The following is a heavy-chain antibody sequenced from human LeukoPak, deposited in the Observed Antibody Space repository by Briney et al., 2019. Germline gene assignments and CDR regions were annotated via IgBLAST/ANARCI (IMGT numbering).Heavy chain of an antibody. Sequence: SQTLSLTCTVPGGSISSGGYYWTWIRQPPGKGLEWLGYVYYSGSTNYNPSLKSRDTISLDTSKNQFSLRLTSVTAADTAAYYCARNRVVGAPNFDYWGQGTLVTVFS. CDR1: GGSISSGGYY. D-gene: IGHD1-26*01. J-gene: IGHJ4*02. CDR3: ARNRVVGAPNFDY. V-gene: IGHV4-61*08. CDR2: VYYSGST.